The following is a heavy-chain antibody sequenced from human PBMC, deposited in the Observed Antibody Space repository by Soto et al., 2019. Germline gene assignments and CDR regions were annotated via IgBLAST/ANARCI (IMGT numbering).Heavy chain of an antibody. CDR1: GFTFSSYA. Sequence: EAQLLESGGGLEHPGGSLRLSCTASGFTFSSYAMSWVRQAPGKGLEWVSGISGGGGSTYYADSVKGRFTISRDNSKNTLYLQMNSLRAEDTAVYYCAKGYDLSGYSRMDVWGQGTTVTVSS. D-gene: IGHD5-18*01. CDR3: AKGYDLSGYSRMDV. V-gene: IGHV3-23*01. J-gene: IGHJ6*02. CDR2: ISGGGGST.